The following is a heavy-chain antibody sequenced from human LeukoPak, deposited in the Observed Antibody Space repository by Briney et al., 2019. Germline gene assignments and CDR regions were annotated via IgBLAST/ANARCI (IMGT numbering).Heavy chain of an antibody. CDR3: ARVLGLYYYYMDV. Sequence: GGSLRLSCAASGFTFSSYSMNWVRQAPGKGLEWVSYISSSSSTIYYADSVKGRFTISRGNAKNSLYLQMNSLRAEDTAVYYCARVLGLYYYYMDVWGKGTTVTVSS. J-gene: IGHJ6*03. CDR2: ISSSSSTI. V-gene: IGHV3-48*04. CDR1: GFTFSSYS.